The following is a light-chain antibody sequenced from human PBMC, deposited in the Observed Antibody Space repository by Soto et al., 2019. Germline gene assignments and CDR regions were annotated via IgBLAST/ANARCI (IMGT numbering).Light chain of an antibody. V-gene: IGKV1-39*01. CDR3: QQTNTAPWT. CDR2: TAS. J-gene: IGKJ1*01. Sequence: DIQMAQSPSSLSASLGDRVTITCRASQSISSYLNWYQQKPGKAPKLLINTASSLRSGVPSRFSGSGSGTDFTLTIDSLQPEDLATYFCQQTNTAPWTFGQGTKVDIK. CDR1: QSISSY.